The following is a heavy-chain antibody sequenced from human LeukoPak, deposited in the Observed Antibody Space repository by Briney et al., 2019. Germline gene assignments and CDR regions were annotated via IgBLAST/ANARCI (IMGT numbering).Heavy chain of an antibody. V-gene: IGHV3-30*18. CDR2: ISYDGSNK. D-gene: IGHD1-26*01. CDR3: AKPYSGSYYFDY. J-gene: IGHJ4*02. Sequence: PGGSLRLSCAASGFTFSSYAMSWVRQAPGKGLEWVAVISYDGSNKYYADSVKGRFTISRDNSKNTLYLQMNSLRAEDTAVYYCAKPYSGSYYFDYWGQGTLVTVSS. CDR1: GFTFSSYA.